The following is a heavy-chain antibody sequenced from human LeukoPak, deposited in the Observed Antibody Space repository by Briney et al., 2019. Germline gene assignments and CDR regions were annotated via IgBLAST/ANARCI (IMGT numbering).Heavy chain of an antibody. V-gene: IGHV4-59*12. CDR3: ARGDSVSGVVGFDP. D-gene: IGHD3-3*01. J-gene: IGHJ5*02. Sequence: SSETLSLTCTVSGGPISSYYWSWIRQPPGKGLEWIGYIYYSGSTNYNPSLKSRITISVDTSKNQFSLKLSSVTAADTAVYYCARGDSVSGVVGFDPWGQGTLVTVSS. CDR2: IYYSGST. CDR1: GGPISSYY.